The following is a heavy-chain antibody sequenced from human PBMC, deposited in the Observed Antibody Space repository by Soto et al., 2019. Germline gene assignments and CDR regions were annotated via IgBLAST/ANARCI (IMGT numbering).Heavy chain of an antibody. J-gene: IGHJ6*02. CDR1: GYSISSYG. V-gene: IGHV1-18*01. D-gene: IGHD3-22*01. CDR2: ISPYNDDT. Sequence: ASAKASCKASGYSISSYGITWARQAPGKGLEWLGWISPYNDDTKYAQRLQGRVTMTTDTSTRTAYMDIRGLRSDDTAIYHCARGGYYDSSGARNYHYYGMDVWGQGTTVTVSS. CDR3: ARGGYYDSSGARNYHYYGMDV.